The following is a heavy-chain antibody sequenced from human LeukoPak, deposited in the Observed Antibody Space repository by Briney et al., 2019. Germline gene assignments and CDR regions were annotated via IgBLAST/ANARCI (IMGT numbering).Heavy chain of an antibody. CDR3: ANAGDYAPIDY. D-gene: IGHD4-17*01. V-gene: IGHV3-23*01. J-gene: IGHJ4*02. CDR1: GFTFSSYA. Sequence: GRSLRLSCAASGFTFSSYAMSWVRQAPGQGLDWVSAISGSGGSTYYADSVKGRSTISRDNSKNTLYLQMSSLRAEDTAVYYCANAGDYAPIDYWGQGTLVTVSS. CDR2: ISGSGGST.